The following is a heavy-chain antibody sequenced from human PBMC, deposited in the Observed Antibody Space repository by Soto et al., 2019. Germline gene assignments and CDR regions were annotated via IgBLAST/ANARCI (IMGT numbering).Heavy chain of an antibody. D-gene: IGHD4-4*01. CDR2: ISYDGSNK. J-gene: IGHJ4*02. CDR1: GFTFSSYG. V-gene: IGHV3-30*18. Sequence: GGSLRLSCAASGFTFSSYGMHWVRQAPGKGLEWVAVISYDGSNKYYADSVKGRFTISRDNSKNTLYLQMNSLRAEDTAVYYCAKEGDYSNYNGYFDYWGQGTLVTVSS. CDR3: AKEGDYSNYNGYFDY.